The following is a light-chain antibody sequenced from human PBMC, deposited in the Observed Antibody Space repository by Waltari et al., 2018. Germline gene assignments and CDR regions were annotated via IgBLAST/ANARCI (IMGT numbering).Light chain of an antibody. CDR3: SSYAGTNILL. CDR2: EVN. Sequence: QSALTQPPSASGSPGQSVTLSCTGTDNDVGNYTFVSWYQQHPDKAPKLIIYEVNKRPSGVPDRFSGSKSANTASLTVSGLQAEDEADYYCSSYAGTNILLFGGGTKLTVL. V-gene: IGLV2-8*01. J-gene: IGLJ2*01. CDR1: DNDVGNYTF.